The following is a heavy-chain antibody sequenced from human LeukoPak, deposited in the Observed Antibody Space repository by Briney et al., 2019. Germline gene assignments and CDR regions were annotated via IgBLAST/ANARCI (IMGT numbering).Heavy chain of an antibody. CDR3: ARDRGGYCSGDSCLDAFDI. V-gene: IGHV1-2*02. D-gene: IGHD2-15*01. CDR2: INPNSGGT. CDR1: GYIFTGYY. Sequence: ASVKVSCKASGYIFTGYYMHWARQAPGQGLEWMGWINPNSGGTNYAQKFQGRVTMTRDTSISTAYMELTTLRSDDTAVYYCARDRGGYCSGDSCLDAFDIWGQGSVVTVSS. J-gene: IGHJ3*02.